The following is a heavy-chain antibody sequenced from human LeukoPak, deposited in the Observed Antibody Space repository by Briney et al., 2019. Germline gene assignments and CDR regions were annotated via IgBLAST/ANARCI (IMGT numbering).Heavy chain of an antibody. CDR3: ARAASGSYYPRSWFDP. V-gene: IGHV7-4-1*02. Sequence: GASGKVSCKASGGTFNDYALNWVRQAPGQGLEWMGWINTNTGNPTYAQGFSGRFVFSLDTSVSTAYLQISSLKAEDTAVYYCARAASGSYYPRSWFDPWGQGTLVTVSS. CDR2: INTNTGNP. D-gene: IGHD1-26*01. J-gene: IGHJ5*02. CDR1: GGTFNDYA.